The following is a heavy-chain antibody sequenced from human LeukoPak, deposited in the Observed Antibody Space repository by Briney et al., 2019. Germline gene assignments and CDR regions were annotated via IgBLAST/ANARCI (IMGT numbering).Heavy chain of an antibody. CDR3: ASLPYGDYTFDY. CDR1: GGSFSGYY. J-gene: IGHJ4*02. D-gene: IGHD4-17*01. Sequence: SETLSLTCAVYGGSFSGYYWSWVRQPPGKGLEWIGEINHSGSTNYNPSLKSRVTISVDTSKNQFSLKLSSVTAADTAVYYCASLPYGDYTFDYWGQGTLVTVSS. V-gene: IGHV4-34*01. CDR2: INHSGST.